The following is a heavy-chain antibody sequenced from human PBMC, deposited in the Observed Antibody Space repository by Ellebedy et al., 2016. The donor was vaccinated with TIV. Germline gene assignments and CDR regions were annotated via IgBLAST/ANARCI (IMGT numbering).Heavy chain of an antibody. J-gene: IGHJ6*02. V-gene: IGHV3-11*01. D-gene: IGHD6-19*01. CDR2: ISDSGSMI. Sequence: GGSLRLSXAASGFSSSDYYMSWIRQAPGKGLEWVSYISDSGSMIHYADSVKGRFTISRDNSKNSLYLQMNNLRAEDTAVYYCARISSGRSFYGMDVWGQGTTVTASS. CDR3: ARISSGRSFYGMDV. CDR1: GFSSSDYY.